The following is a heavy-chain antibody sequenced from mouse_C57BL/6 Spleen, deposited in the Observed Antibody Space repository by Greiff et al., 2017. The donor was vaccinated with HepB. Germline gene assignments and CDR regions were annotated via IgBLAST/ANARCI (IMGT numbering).Heavy chain of an antibody. V-gene: IGHV1-82*01. D-gene: IGHD5-2*01. CDR3: VRISYAMDY. Sequence: LVESGPELVKPGASVKISCKASGYAFSSSWMNWVKQRPGKGLEWIGRIYPGDGDTNYNGKFKGKATLTADKSSSTAYMQLSSLTSEDSAVYFCVRISYAMDYWGQGTSVTVSS. J-gene: IGHJ4*01. CDR1: GYAFSSSW. CDR2: IYPGDGDT.